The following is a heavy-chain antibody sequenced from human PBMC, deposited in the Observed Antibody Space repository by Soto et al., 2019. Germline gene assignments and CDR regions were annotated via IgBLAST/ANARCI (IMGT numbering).Heavy chain of an antibody. J-gene: IGHJ4*02. CDR1: GFTFSSYA. V-gene: IGHV3-23*01. CDR2: ISGSGGST. D-gene: IGHD6-19*01. Sequence: HPGGSLRLSCAASGFTFSSYAMSWVRRAPGKGLEWVSAISGSGGSTYYADSVMGRFTISRDNSKNTLYLQMNSLRAEDTAVYYCAKDRGSNSSGWFPPDYYFDDWGQGTLVTVSS. CDR3: AKDRGSNSSGWFPPDYYFDD.